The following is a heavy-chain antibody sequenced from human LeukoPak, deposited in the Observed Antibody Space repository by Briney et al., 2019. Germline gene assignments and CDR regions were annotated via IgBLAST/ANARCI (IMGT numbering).Heavy chain of an antibody. J-gene: IGHJ6*04. D-gene: IGHD3-10*01. CDR1: GYTFTGYY. CDR3: AREARGAALGYGMDV. Sequence: ASVKVSCKASGYTFTGYYMHWVRQAPGQGLEWMGWINPNSDGTNYAQKFQGWVTMTRDTSISTAYMELSRLRSDDTAVYYCAREARGAALGYGMDVWGKGTTVTVSS. V-gene: IGHV1-2*04. CDR2: INPNSDGT.